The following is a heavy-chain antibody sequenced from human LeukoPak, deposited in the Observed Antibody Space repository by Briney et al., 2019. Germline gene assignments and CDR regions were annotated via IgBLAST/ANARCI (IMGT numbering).Heavy chain of an antibody. J-gene: IGHJ4*02. V-gene: IGHV3-53*01. Sequence: PGGSLRLSCAASGFTVSSTYMSWVRQAPGKGLEWVSVIYSGGNIYYIDSVKGRFTISRDTSKNTLYLQMNSLRAEDTAAYYCARDYCSGGSCYPDYWGQGTLVTVSS. D-gene: IGHD2-15*01. CDR3: ARDYCSGGSCYPDY. CDR1: GFTVSSTY. CDR2: IYSGGNI.